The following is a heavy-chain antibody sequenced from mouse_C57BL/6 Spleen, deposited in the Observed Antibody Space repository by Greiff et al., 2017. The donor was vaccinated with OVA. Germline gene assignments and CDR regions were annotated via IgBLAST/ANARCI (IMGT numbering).Heavy chain of an antibody. D-gene: IGHD4-1*01. Sequence: VQLQESGPGLVQPSQSLSITCTVSGFSLTSYGVHWVRQSPGKGLECLGVIWSGGSTDYNAAFISRLSISKDNSKSQVFFKRNSLQADDTAIYYCARNANWDLYYFDDWGKGTTLTVSS. CDR1: GFSLTSYG. V-gene: IGHV2-2*01. CDR2: IWSGGST. J-gene: IGHJ2*01. CDR3: ARNANWDLYYFDD.